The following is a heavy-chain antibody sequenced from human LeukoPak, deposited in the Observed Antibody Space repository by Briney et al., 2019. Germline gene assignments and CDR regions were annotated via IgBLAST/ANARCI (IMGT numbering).Heavy chain of an antibody. Sequence: SETLSLTCTVSGGSISSYYWSWIRQPPGKGLEWIGYIYYSGSTNYNPSLKSRVTISVDTSKNQFSLKLSSVTAADTAVYYCARETTRGSYDFWSGYEYYFDYWGQGTLVTVSS. CDR1: GGSISSYY. D-gene: IGHD3-3*01. CDR2: IYYSGST. J-gene: IGHJ4*02. V-gene: IGHV4-59*01. CDR3: ARETTRGSYDFWSGYEYYFDY.